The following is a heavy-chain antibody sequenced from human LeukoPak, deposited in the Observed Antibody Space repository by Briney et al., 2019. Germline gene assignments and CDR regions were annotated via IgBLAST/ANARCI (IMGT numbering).Heavy chain of an antibody. Sequence: QPGGSLRLSCAASGFTFSTFWMHWVRQAPGKGLVWVSLVKGDGRSTNYADSVKSRFTISRDNAKNTVYLQMNSLRAEDTAVYYCATGHSYGYEYWGQGTLVTVSS. V-gene: IGHV3-74*01. D-gene: IGHD5-18*01. J-gene: IGHJ4*02. CDR1: GFTFSTFW. CDR3: ATGHSYGYEY. CDR2: VKGDGRST.